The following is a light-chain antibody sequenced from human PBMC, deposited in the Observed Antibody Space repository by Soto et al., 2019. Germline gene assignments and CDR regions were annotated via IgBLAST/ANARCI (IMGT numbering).Light chain of an antibody. CDR2: DAS. CDR3: HSYNSHSPET. CDR1: QSISAW. V-gene: IGKV1-5*01. Sequence: DIQMTQSPSTLSASVGDRVTITCRASQSISAWLAWYQQKPGKAPKLLIYDASSLESGVPSRFSGSGSGTEFTLTISSLQPDDFATYYCHSYNSHSPETFGQGTKVEIK. J-gene: IGKJ1*01.